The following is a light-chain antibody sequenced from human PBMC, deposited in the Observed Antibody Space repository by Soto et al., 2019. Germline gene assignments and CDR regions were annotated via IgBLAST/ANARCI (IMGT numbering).Light chain of an antibody. CDR1: SSGVENYNL. J-gene: IGLJ2*01. CDR3: SSYAGAVV. CDR2: EGS. Sequence: QSALTQPASVSGSPGQSITLSCTRTSSGVENYNLVSWYQHRPGKAPKLIIYEGSQRPSGVSDRFSGSKSGNTASLTISGLRAEDEADYYCSSYAGAVVFGGGTKVTVL. V-gene: IGLV2-23*01.